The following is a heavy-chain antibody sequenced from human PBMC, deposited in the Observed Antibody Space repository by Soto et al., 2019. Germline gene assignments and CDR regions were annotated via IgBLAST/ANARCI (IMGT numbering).Heavy chain of an antibody. V-gene: IGHV4-59*01. Sequence: SETLSLTCTVSGGSISSYYWSWIRQPPGKGLEWIGYIYYSGSTNYNPSLKSRVTISVDTSKNQFSLKLSSVTAADTAVYYCAREAEFDWLRKFDYWGQGALVTVSS. D-gene: IGHD3-9*01. J-gene: IGHJ4*02. CDR3: AREAEFDWLRKFDY. CDR1: GGSISSYY. CDR2: IYYSGST.